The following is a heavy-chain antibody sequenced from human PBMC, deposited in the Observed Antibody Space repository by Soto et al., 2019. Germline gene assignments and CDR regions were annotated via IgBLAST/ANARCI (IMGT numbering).Heavy chain of an antibody. CDR1: GGSISSGGNY. Sequence: SETLSLTCTVSGGSISSGGNYWSWIRQHPGKGLEWIGNTLYSGTTYYNPSLKSRVTISLDTSKNQFSLKLSSVTAADTAVYFCARDRGITLRMDVWGQWTTVTVSS. D-gene: IGHD3-16*01. V-gene: IGHV4-31*03. CDR2: TLYSGTT. CDR3: ARDRGITLRMDV. J-gene: IGHJ6*02.